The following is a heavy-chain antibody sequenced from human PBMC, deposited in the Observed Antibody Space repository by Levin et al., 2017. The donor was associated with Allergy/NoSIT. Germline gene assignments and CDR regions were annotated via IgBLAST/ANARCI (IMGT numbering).Heavy chain of an antibody. CDR3: ARGWSTTDIVVVPAAMPHAFDI. V-gene: IGHV4-34*01. D-gene: IGHD2-2*01. CDR2: INHSGST. J-gene: IGHJ3*02. Sequence: ESLKISCAVYGGSFSGYYWSWIRQPPGKGLEWIGEINHSGSTNYNPSLKSRVTISVDTSKNQFSLKLSSVTAADTAVYYCARGWSTTDIVVVPAAMPHAFDIWGQGTMVTVSS. CDR1: GGSFSGYY.